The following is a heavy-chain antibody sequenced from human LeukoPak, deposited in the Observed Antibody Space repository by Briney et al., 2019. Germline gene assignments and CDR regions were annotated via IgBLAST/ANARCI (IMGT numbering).Heavy chain of an antibody. CDR3: ARGWRYYDSSGYYGNWFDP. D-gene: IGHD3-22*01. Sequence: SQTLSLTCTVSGGSISSGGYYWSWIRQHPGKGLEWIGYIYYSGSTYYNPSLKSRVTISVDTSKNQFSLKLSSVTAADTAVYYCARGWRYYDSSGYYGNWFDPWGQGTLVTVSS. V-gene: IGHV4-31*03. CDR1: GGSISSGGYY. CDR2: IYYSGST. J-gene: IGHJ5*02.